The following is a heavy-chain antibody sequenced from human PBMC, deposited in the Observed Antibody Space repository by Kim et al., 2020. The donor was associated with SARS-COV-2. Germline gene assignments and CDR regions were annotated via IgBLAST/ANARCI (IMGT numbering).Heavy chain of an antibody. J-gene: IGHJ5*02. CDR1: GGSISSYY. V-gene: IGHV4-4*07. CDR2: IYTSGST. Sequence: SETLSLTCTVSGGSISSYYWSWIRQPAGKGLEWIGRIYTSGSTNYNPSLKSRVTMSVDTSKNQFSLKLSSVTAADTAVYYCARDKQFFPSPIFGVDDPLNDNWFDPWGQGTLVTVSS. D-gene: IGHD3-3*01. CDR3: ARDKQFFPSPIFGVDDPLNDNWFDP.